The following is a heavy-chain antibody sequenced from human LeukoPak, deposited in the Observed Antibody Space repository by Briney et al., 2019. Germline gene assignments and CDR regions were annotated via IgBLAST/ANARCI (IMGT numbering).Heavy chain of an antibody. D-gene: IGHD3-22*01. CDR2: IYHSGRT. V-gene: IGHV4-39*01. Sequence: SETLSLTCSVSGASISSSNYYWAWIRQPPGKGLEWIGSIYHSGRTYYNPSLKSRVTISVDTSKNQFSLKLSSVTAADTVVYYCARPDYDSSGTDYWGQGTLVTVSS. CDR3: ARPDYDSSGTDY. J-gene: IGHJ4*02. CDR1: GASISSSNYY.